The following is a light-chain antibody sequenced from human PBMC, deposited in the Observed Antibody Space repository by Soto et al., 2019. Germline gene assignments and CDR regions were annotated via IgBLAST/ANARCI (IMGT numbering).Light chain of an antibody. CDR1: QGFSSY. CDR3: LRLNSYSPDT. CDR2: AAS. Sequence: DIQLTQSPSFLSASVGDRVTITCRGSQGFSSYLAWYQQKPGKAPKLLIFAASTLQNGVPSRFSGSGSGTEFTLTISSLQPEDFATYYCLRLNSYSPDTFGHGTKVDIK. V-gene: IGKV1-9*01. J-gene: IGKJ3*01.